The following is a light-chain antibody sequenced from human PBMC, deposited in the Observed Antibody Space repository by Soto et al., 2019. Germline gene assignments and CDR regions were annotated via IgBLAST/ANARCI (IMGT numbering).Light chain of an antibody. Sequence: EIVLTQSPGTLSLSPGERATLSCRASQSVSSSYLAWYQQKPGQAPRLLIYGASSRATGIQDRFSGSGSGTAFSLTISRLEPEDFAVYYCQQYGSSPAITFGQGTRLEIK. J-gene: IGKJ5*01. CDR2: GAS. CDR1: QSVSSSY. V-gene: IGKV3-20*01. CDR3: QQYGSSPAIT.